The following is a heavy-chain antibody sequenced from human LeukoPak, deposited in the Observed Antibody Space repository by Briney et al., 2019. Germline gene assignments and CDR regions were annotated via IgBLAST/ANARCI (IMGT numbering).Heavy chain of an antibody. J-gene: IGHJ4*02. CDR2: ISYDGSNK. CDR1: GFTFSSYA. V-gene: IGHV3-30-3*01. Sequence: GSLRLSCAASGFTFSSYAMHWVRQAPGKGLEWVAVISYDGSNKYYADSVKGRFTISRDNSKNTLYLQMNSLRAEDTAVYYCARETGSAVGSTDFDYWGQGTLVTVSS. D-gene: IGHD4-17*01. CDR3: ARETGSAVGSTDFDY.